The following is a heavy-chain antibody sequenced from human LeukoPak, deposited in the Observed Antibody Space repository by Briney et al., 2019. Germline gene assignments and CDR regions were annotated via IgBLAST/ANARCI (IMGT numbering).Heavy chain of an antibody. J-gene: IGHJ4*02. CDR1: GFTFSSYW. CDR3: ARSLGYCSAGSCFPFDY. V-gene: IGHV3-7*05. D-gene: IGHD2-15*01. Sequence: GGSLRLPCAASGFTFSSYWMSWVRQAPGKGLEWMANIKQDGSDKYYVESVKGRFTISRDNAKNSMYLQMNSLRAEDTAVYYCARSLGYCSAGSCFPFDYWGQGTLVTVSS. CDR2: IKQDGSDK.